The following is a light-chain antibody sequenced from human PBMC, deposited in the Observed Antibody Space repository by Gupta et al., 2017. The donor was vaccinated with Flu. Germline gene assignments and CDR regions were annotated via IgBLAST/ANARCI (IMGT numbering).Light chain of an antibody. J-gene: IGKJ2*01. CDR2: TTS. Sequence: GDRVTITFRESLSISNYLSWYQQKPGKAPKLLIHTTSNLRSGVPSRFSGSGSGTDFTLTVTSLQPEDFATYYCQQSHSAPYTFGQGTKLEI. CDR1: LSISNY. CDR3: QQSHSAPYT. V-gene: IGKV1-39*01.